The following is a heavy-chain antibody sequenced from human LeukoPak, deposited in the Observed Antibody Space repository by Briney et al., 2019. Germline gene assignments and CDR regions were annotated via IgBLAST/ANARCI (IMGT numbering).Heavy chain of an antibody. CDR1: GFTFTSYY. CDR3: ARIRGRVHGYSYGFIQDY. D-gene: IGHD5-18*01. CDR2: MNPNSGNT. V-gene: IGHV1-8*03. Sequence: ASVKVSCKASGFTFTSYYMHWVRQATGQGLEWMGWMNPNSGNTGYAQKFQGRVTITRNTSISTAYMELSSLRSEDTAVYYCARIRGRVHGYSYGFIQDYWGQGTVVTVSS. J-gene: IGHJ4*02.